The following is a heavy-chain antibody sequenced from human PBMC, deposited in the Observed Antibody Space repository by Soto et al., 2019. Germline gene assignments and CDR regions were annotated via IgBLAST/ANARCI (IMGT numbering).Heavy chain of an antibody. CDR2: IIPILDIA. CDR1: GGTFSSYT. D-gene: IGHD5-12*01. J-gene: IGHJ4*02. V-gene: IGHV1-69*02. CDR3: ASESIEMATSDY. Sequence: QVQLVQSGAEVKKPGSSVKVSCKASGGTFSSYTISWVRQAPGQGLEWMGRIIPILDIANYAQKFQGRVRITAEKSTSTAYMALSSLRSEDTAVYYCASESIEMATSDYWGQGTLFTVSS.